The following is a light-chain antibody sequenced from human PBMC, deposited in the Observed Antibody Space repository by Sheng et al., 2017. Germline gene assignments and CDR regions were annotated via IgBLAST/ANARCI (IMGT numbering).Light chain of an antibody. V-gene: IGKV1-5*03. CDR1: QSISNW. CDR2: KAF. J-gene: IGKJ4*01. CDR3: QQYNTYSLT. Sequence: DIQMTQSPSTLSASVGDRVTITCRASQSISNWLAWYQQKPGKAPKLLIYKAFSLEGGVPSRFSGSGSGTEFTLTISSLQPDDFATYYCQQYNTYSLTFGGGTKVXIK.